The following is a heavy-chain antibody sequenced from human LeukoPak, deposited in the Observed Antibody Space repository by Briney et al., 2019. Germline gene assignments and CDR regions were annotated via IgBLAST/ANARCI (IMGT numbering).Heavy chain of an antibody. J-gene: IGHJ4*02. CDR2: IYYSGST. CDR3: ARREYSGSYSFDY. CDR1: GGSISSSSYY. V-gene: IGHV4-61*05. Sequence: PSETLSLTCTVSGGSISSSSYYWGWIRLPPGKGLEWIGYIYYSGSTNYNPSLKSRVTISVDTSKNQFSLKLSSVTAADTAVYYCARREYSGSYSFDYWGQGTLVTVSS. D-gene: IGHD1-26*01.